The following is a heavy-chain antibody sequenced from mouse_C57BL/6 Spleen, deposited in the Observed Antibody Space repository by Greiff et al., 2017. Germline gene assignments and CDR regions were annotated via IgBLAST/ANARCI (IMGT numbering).Heavy chain of an antibody. CDR1: GYTFTNYW. J-gene: IGHJ1*03. V-gene: IGHV1-63*01. CDR2: IYPGGGST. Sequence: QVQLKESGAELVRPGTSVKMSCKASGYTFTNYWIGWAKPRPGHGLEWIGNIYPGGGSTNYNEKFKGQATLTADKSSSTAYMQFSSLTSEDSAIDYCTRYLLSDWYFDVWGTGTTVTVSS. D-gene: IGHD5-1*01. CDR3: TRYLLSDWYFDV.